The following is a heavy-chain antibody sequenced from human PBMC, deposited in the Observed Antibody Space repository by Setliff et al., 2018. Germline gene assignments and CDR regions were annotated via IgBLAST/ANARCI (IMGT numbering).Heavy chain of an antibody. CDR3: AGSPNILGNYYYAYHMDV. D-gene: IGHD7-27*01. CDR1: GYSISSGYY. V-gene: IGHV4-38-2*01. Sequence: SETLSLTCAVSGYSISSGYYWGWIRQPPGKGLEWIGSIYHSGSTYYNPSLKSRVTISVDTSKNQFSLKLSSVTAADTAVYYCAGSPNILGNYYYAYHMDVWGKGTTVTSP. J-gene: IGHJ6*03. CDR2: IYHSGST.